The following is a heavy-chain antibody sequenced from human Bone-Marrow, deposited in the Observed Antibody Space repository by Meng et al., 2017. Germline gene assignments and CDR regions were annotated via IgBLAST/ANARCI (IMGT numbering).Heavy chain of an antibody. J-gene: IGHJ4*02. CDR1: GFTFSSYW. Sequence: LSLTCAASGFTFSSYWMHWVRQAPGKGLVWVSRINSDGSSTSYADSVKGRFTISRDNAKNTLYLQMNSLGAEDTGVYYCQWLSTHPPDQWGQGTLVTVSS. D-gene: IGHD3-22*01. V-gene: IGHV3-74*01. CDR3: QWLSTHPPDQ. CDR2: INSDGSST.